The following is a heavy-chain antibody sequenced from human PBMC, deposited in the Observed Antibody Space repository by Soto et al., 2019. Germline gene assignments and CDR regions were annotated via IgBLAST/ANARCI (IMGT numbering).Heavy chain of an antibody. CDR2: ISGGGGST. CDR1: GFTFSSYA. Sequence: GGSLRLSCAASGFTFSSYAMNWVRQAPGKGLEWVSAISGGGGSTYYADSVKGRFTISRDNSKNTLYLQMNSLRAEDTAVYYCAKDQFSASYPTQSDYWGQGTLVTVSS. CDR3: AKDQFSASYPTQSDY. D-gene: IGHD1-26*01. J-gene: IGHJ4*02. V-gene: IGHV3-23*01.